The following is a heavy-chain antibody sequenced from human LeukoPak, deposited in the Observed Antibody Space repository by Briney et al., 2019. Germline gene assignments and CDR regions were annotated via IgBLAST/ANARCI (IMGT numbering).Heavy chain of an antibody. CDR2: ISGSGGST. Sequence: GGSLRLSCAASGFTFNNYAMNWVRQAPGKGLGWVSAISGSGGSTYYADSVKGRFTISRDNSKNTLYLQMNSLRAEDTAVYYCANATVRAWFDPWGQGTLVTVSS. CDR1: GFTFNNYA. D-gene: IGHD1-14*01. V-gene: IGHV3-23*01. CDR3: ANATVRAWFDP. J-gene: IGHJ5*02.